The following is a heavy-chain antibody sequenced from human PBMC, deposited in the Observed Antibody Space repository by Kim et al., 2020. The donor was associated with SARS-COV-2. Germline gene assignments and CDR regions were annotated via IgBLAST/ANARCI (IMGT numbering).Heavy chain of an antibody. Sequence: DPKKGRSTLSRHNAKNSLYPQMNSLRAEDTAVYYCARDQSGRGYFDYWGQGTLVTVSS. V-gene: IGHV3-21*01. CDR3: ARDQSGRGYFDY. J-gene: IGHJ4*02. D-gene: IGHD3-10*01.